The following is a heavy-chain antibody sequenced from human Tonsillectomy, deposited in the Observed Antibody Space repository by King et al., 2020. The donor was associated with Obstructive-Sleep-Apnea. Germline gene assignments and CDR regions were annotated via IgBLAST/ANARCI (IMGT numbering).Heavy chain of an antibody. CDR2: IIPIFGTT. J-gene: IGHJ6*02. CDR3: ARANCGGDCHSGYYYVMDV. V-gene: IGHV1-69*01. Sequence: VQLVESGAEVKKPGSSVKVSCKASGGTLSSYAISWVRQAPGQGLEWMGGIIPIFGTTNYAQTFQGRVTITADESTSTAYMELSSLRSEDTALYYCARANCGGDCHSGYYYVMDVWGQGTAVTVSS. CDR1: GGTLSSYA. D-gene: IGHD2-21*02.